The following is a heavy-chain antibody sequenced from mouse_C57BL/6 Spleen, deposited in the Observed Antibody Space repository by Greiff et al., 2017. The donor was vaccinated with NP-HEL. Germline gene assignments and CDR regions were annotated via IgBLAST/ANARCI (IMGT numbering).Heavy chain of an antibody. Sequence: QLQQSGPELVKPGASVKMSCKASGYTFTDYNMHWVKQSHGKSLEWIGYINPNNGGTSYNQKFKGKATLTVNKSSSTAYMELRSLTSEDSAVYYCASQGNDGYYYAMDYWGQGTSVTVSS. J-gene: IGHJ4*01. V-gene: IGHV1-22*01. CDR3: ASQGNDGYYYAMDY. CDR2: INPNNGGT. D-gene: IGHD2-3*01. CDR1: GYTFTDYN.